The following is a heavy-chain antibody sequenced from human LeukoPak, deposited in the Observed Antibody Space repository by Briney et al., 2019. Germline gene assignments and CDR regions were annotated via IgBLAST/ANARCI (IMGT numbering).Heavy chain of an antibody. Sequence: PSETLSLTCAVSGGSISSGGYSWSWIRQPPGKGLEWIGYIYHSGSTYYNPSLKSRVTISVDRSKNQFSLKLSSVTATDTAVYYCASFYYGSGSYLHDYWGQGTLVTVSS. CDR1: GGSISSGGYS. J-gene: IGHJ4*02. CDR3: ASFYYGSGSYLHDY. V-gene: IGHV4-30-2*01. CDR2: IYHSGST. D-gene: IGHD3-10*01.